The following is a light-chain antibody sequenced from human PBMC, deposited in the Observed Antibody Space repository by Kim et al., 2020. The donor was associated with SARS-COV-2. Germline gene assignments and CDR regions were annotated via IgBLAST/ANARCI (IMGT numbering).Light chain of an antibody. Sequence: SYELTQPPSVSVSPGQTASITCSGDKLGDKYACWYQQKPGQSPVLVIYQDSKRPSGIPERFSGSNSGNTATLTISGTQAMDEADYYCKAWESSTHV. J-gene: IGLJ1*01. CDR3: KAWESSTHV. V-gene: IGLV3-1*01. CDR2: QDS. CDR1: KLGDKY.